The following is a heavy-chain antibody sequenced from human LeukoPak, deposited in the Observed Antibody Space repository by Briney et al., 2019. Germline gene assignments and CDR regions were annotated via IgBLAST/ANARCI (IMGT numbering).Heavy chain of an antibody. J-gene: IGHJ5*02. CDR1: GFTFSSYG. Sequence: GRSLRLSCAASGFTFSSYGMRWIRQAPGKGLEWVAGISFDGSIEFYADSVKGRFTVSRDNSRYTLYLQMNSLRPEDTAVYYCVRYDSSRFDPWGQGTLVTVSS. D-gene: IGHD5-12*01. V-gene: IGHV3-30*03. CDR2: ISFDGSIE. CDR3: VRYDSSRFDP.